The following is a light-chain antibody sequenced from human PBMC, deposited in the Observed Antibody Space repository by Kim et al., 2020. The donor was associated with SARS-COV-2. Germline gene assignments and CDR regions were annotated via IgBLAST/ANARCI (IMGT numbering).Light chain of an antibody. V-gene: IGLV3-1*01. CDR1: KLGDKY. J-gene: IGLJ2*01. CDR3: QAWDSSPEV. Sequence: SVSPGRTASITCSGDKLGDKYACWYQQKPGQSPVLVIYQDSKRPSGIPERFSGSNSGNTATLTISGTQAMDEADYYCQAWDSSPEVFGGGTQLTVL. CDR2: QDS.